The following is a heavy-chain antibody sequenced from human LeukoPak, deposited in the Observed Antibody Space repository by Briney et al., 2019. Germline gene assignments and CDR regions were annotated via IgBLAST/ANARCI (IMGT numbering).Heavy chain of an antibody. Sequence: GRSLRLSCAASGFTFSSYGMHWVRQAPGKGLEWVAVIWYDGSNKYYADSVKGRFTISRDNSKNTLYLQMNSLRAEDTAVYYCAKCRRSGGSCFLDYWGQGTLVTVSS. D-gene: IGHD2-15*01. J-gene: IGHJ4*02. CDR3: AKCRRSGGSCFLDY. CDR1: GFTFSSYG. CDR2: IWYDGSNK. V-gene: IGHV3-33*06.